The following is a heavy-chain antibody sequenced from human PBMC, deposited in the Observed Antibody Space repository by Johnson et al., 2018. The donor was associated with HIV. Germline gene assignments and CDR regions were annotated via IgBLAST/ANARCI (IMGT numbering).Heavy chain of an antibody. J-gene: IGHJ3*02. Sequence: VQLVESGGGLVQPGGSLRLSCAASGFTVSSNYMSWVRQAPGKGLEWVSVIYGGGTTYYADSVKGRFTVSRDNSKNTLYLQMGSLRAEDMAVYYCARGSTATRGDAFDIWGQGTMVTVSS. CDR2: IYGGGTT. D-gene: IGHD4-17*01. CDR1: GFTVSSNY. CDR3: ARGSTATRGDAFDI. V-gene: IGHV3-66*01.